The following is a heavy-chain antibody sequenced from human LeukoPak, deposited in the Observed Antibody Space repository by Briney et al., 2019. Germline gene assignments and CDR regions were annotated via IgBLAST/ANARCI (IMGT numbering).Heavy chain of an antibody. CDR1: GFTFINYW. J-gene: IGHJ5*02. V-gene: IGHV3-30*01. D-gene: IGHD6-6*01. CDR2: ISYDGSNK. Sequence: GGSLRLSCAGSGFTFINYWMRWVRQAPGKGLEWVAVISYDGSNKYYADSVKGRFTISRDNSKNTLYLQMNSLRAEDTAVYYCAREIAARSNWFDPWGQGTLVTVSS. CDR3: AREIAARSNWFDP.